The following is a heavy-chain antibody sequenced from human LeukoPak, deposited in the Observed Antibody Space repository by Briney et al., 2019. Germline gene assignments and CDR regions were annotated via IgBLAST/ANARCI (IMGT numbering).Heavy chain of an antibody. Sequence: SETLSLTFAVYGESLNSYYCSWVRQPPGEGLEWIGEIYESGTTASNPSLKSRVTISMVPSKQQFSLSLSSVTAADTAVYYCARGAWATRLGSWGLGTPVIVSS. CDR2: IYESGTT. CDR3: ARGAWATRLGS. CDR1: GESLNSYY. D-gene: IGHD2-15*01. J-gene: IGHJ4*02. V-gene: IGHV4-34*01.